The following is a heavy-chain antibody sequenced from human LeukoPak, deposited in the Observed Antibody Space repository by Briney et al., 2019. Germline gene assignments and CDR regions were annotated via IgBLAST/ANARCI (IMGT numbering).Heavy chain of an antibody. CDR3: ASPMVRGVIIYYYYGMDV. J-gene: IGHJ6*04. V-gene: IGHV3-30*04. Sequence: GGSLRLSCAASGFTFSSYAMHWVRQAPGKGLEWVAVISYDGSNKYYADSVKGRFTISRDNSKNTLYLQMNSLRAEDTAVYYCASPMVRGVIIYYYYGMDVWGKGTTVTVSS. D-gene: IGHD3-10*01. CDR2: ISYDGSNK. CDR1: GFTFSSYA.